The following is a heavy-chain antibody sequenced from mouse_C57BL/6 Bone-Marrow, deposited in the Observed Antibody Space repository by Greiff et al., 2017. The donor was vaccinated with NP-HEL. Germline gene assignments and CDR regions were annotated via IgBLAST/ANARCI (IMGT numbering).Heavy chain of an antibody. J-gene: IGHJ2*01. D-gene: IGHD1-1*01. CDR3: ASGGGSSYYFDY. V-gene: IGHV1-55*01. CDR2: IYPGSGST. CDR1: GYTFTSYW. Sequence: QVHVKQPGAELVKPGASVKMSCKASGYTFTSYWITWVKQRPGQGLEWIGDIYPGSGSTNYNEKFKSKATLTVDTSSSTAYMQLSSLTSEDSAVYYCASGGGSSYYFDYWGQGTTLTVSS.